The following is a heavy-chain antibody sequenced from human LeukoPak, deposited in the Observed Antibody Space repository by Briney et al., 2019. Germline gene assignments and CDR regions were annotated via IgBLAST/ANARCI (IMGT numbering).Heavy chain of an antibody. CDR3: AREPASNWFDP. Sequence: GGSLRLSCAASGFTFSSYSMNWVRQAPGKGLEWVSSISSSSSYIYYADSVKGRFTISIDNAKNSLYLQMNSLRAEDTAVYYCAREPASNWFDPWGQGTLVTVSS. CDR2: ISSSSSYI. J-gene: IGHJ5*02. D-gene: IGHD2-2*01. CDR1: GFTFSSYS. V-gene: IGHV3-21*04.